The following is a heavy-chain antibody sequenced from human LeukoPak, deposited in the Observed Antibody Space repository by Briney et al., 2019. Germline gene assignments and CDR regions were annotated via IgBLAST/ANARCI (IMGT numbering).Heavy chain of an antibody. Sequence: GESLKISCKGSGYSFTSYWISWVRQMPGKGLEWMGRIDPSDSYTNYSPSFQGHVTISADKSISTAYLQWSSLKASDTAMYYCARGLDHQTGLLYYGMDVWGQGTTVTVSS. CDR1: GYSFTSYW. CDR2: IDPSDSYT. J-gene: IGHJ6*02. V-gene: IGHV5-10-1*01. CDR3: ARGLDHQTGLLYYGMDV.